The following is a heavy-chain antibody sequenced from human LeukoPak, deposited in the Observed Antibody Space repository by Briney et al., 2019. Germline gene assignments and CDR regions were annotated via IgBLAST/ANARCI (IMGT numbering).Heavy chain of an antibody. D-gene: IGHD5-12*01. CDR2: INPNSGGT. J-gene: IGHJ5*02. Sequence: ASVKVSCKASGYTFTGYYMHWVRQAPGQGLEWMGWINPNSGGTNYAQKFQGRVTMTRDTSISTAYMELSRLRSDDTAVYYCARDNVDIVATPPNWFDPWGQGTLVTVSS. CDR1: GYTFTGYY. V-gene: IGHV1-2*02. CDR3: ARDNVDIVATPPNWFDP.